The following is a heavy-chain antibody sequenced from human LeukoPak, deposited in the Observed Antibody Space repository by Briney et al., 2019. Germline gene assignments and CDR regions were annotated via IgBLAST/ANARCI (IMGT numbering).Heavy chain of an antibody. Sequence: SVKVSCTASGGTFSSYAISWVRQAPGQGLEWMGGIIPIFGTANYAQKFQGRVTITADESTSTAYMELSSLRSEDTAVYYCARMSADYGYPFDYWGQGTLVTVSS. V-gene: IGHV1-69*01. J-gene: IGHJ4*02. D-gene: IGHD5-18*01. CDR2: IIPIFGTA. CDR3: ARMSADYGYPFDY. CDR1: GGTFSSYA.